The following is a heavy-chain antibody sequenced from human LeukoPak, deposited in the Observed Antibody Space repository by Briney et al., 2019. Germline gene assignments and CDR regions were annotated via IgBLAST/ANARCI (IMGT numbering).Heavy chain of an antibody. V-gene: IGHV4-61*01. D-gene: IGHD6-19*01. CDR3: ARTLVDYSSGWYVFDY. J-gene: IGHJ4*02. CDR1: GGSVGSGSYY. Sequence: SETLSLTCTVSGGSVGSGSYYWSWIRQPPGKGLEWIGYIYYSGSTNYNPSLKSRVTISVDTSKNQFSLKLSSVTAADTAVYYCARTLVDYSSGWYVFDYWGQGTLVTVSS. CDR2: IYYSGST.